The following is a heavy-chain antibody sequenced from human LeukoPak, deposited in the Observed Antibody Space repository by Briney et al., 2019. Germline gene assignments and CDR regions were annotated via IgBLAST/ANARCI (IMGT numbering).Heavy chain of an antibody. CDR3: AKDPYDFWSGSTYYYYYMDV. CDR2: IKQDGSEK. V-gene: IGHV3-7*01. D-gene: IGHD3-3*01. J-gene: IGHJ6*03. Sequence: GGSLRLSCAASGFTFSSYWMSWVRQAPGKGLEWVANIKQDGSEKYYVDSVKGRFTISRDNAKNSLYLQMNSLRAEDTAVYYCAKDPYDFWSGSTYYYYYMDVWGKGTTVTVSS. CDR1: GFTFSSYW.